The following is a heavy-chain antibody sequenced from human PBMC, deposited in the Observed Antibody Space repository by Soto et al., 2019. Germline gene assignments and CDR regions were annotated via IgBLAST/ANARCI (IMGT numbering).Heavy chain of an antibody. CDR3: ARVGRNRWYKWFDP. V-gene: IGHV4-4*02. D-gene: IGHD1-20*01. CDR1: GGSISSINW. J-gene: IGHJ5*02. CDR2: IYHSGTT. Sequence: QVQLQESGPRLMKPSGTLSLTCAVSGGSISSINWWSWVRQPPGKGLEWIGGIYHSGTTNYNPSLRSRVTISVDKCKTLFSLEATSVTAADTAVYFCARVGRNRWYKWFDPWGQGTLVTVSS.